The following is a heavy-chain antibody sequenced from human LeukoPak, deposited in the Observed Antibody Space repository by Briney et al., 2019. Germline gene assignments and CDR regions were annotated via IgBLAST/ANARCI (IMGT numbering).Heavy chain of an antibody. V-gene: IGHV3-23*01. CDR3: ARGGDGSGSIRSAFDI. CDR1: GFTFSSYA. D-gene: IGHD3-22*01. J-gene: IGHJ3*02. CDR2: ISSSGST. Sequence: GGSLRLSCAASGFTFSSYAMSWVRQAPGKGLEWVSVISSSGSTYYADSVKGRFTISRDNSKNTLYLQMNSLRAEDTAVYYCARGGDGSGSIRSAFDIWGQGTMVTVSS.